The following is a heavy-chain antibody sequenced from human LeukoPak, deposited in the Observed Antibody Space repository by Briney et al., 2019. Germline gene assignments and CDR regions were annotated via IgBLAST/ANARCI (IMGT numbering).Heavy chain of an antibody. V-gene: IGHV3-74*01. J-gene: IGHJ4*02. CDR3: ARSRNYYDSGDYRRDFDY. Sequence: RGSLRLSCAASGNYWMHWVRQAPGKGLVWVSHINSDGSWTSYADSVKGRFTISRDNSKNTLYLQMNSLSAEDTAIYYCARSRNYYDSGDYRRDFDYWGQGTLVTVSS. CDR1: GNYW. CDR2: INSDGSWT. D-gene: IGHD3-22*01.